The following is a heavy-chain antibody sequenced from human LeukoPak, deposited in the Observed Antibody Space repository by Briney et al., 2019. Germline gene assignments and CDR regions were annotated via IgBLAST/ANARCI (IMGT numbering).Heavy chain of an antibody. CDR1: GGSISSYY. CDR3: ARKDGYSYGYNY. V-gene: IGHV4-59*01. Sequence: SETLSLTCTVSGGSISSYYWCWVWQPPRQGLGLIGYIYYSGSTNYNPSLKSRVTISVDTSKNQFSLKLSSVTAADTAVYYCARKDGYSYGYNYWGQGTLVTVSS. CDR2: IYYSGST. D-gene: IGHD5-18*01. J-gene: IGHJ4*02.